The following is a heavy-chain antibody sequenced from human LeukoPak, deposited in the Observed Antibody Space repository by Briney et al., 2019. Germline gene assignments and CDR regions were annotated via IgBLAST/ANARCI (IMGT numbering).Heavy chain of an antibody. CDR3: ARDLRYCSSTSCYYHWFDP. Sequence: ASVKVSCKASGYTFTGYYMHWVRQAPGQGLERMGWINPNSGGTNYAQKFQGRVTMTRDTSISTAYMELSRLRSDDTAVYYCARDLRYCSSTSCYYHWFDPWGQGTLVTVSS. CDR1: GYTFTGYY. J-gene: IGHJ5*02. V-gene: IGHV1-2*02. CDR2: INPNSGGT. D-gene: IGHD2-2*01.